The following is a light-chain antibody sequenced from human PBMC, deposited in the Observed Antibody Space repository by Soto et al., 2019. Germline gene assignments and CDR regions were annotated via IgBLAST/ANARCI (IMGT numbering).Light chain of an antibody. CDR1: QSISRY. CDR2: AAS. Sequence: EIVMTQSPASLSVSPRETATLSCRASQSISRYLAWYQHKPGQAPRLLIHAASTRATGVPARFSASGSGTEFTLTISSLQSEDSAIYYCHQYNDWPRTFGQGTKVDIK. CDR3: HQYNDWPRT. J-gene: IGKJ1*01. V-gene: IGKV3-15*01.